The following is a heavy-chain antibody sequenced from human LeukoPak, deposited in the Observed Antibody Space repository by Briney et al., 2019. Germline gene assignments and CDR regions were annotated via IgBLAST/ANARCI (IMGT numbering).Heavy chain of an antibody. CDR2: INSDGSST. Sequence: PGGSLTLSRAVSGFTFSSYWMHWVRQAPGKGLVWVSRINSDGSSTNYADSVKGRFTITRDNATNTLYLQVKSLRAEDTAVDYCARGPSGWGSLDSWGQGTLVTVSS. CDR1: GFTFSSYW. D-gene: IGHD7-27*01. V-gene: IGHV3-74*01. J-gene: IGHJ4*02. CDR3: ARGPSGWGSLDS.